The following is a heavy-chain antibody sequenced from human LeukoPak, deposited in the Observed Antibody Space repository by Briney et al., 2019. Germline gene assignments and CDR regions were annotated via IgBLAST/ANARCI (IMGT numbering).Heavy chain of an antibody. D-gene: IGHD3-22*01. CDR2: IYSSGST. Sequence: SETLSLTCTVSGGSISGYYWSWIRQPPGKGLEWIGYIYSSGSTDYNPSLKSRVTISVDTSKNQFSLKLTSVTAADTAVYFCAREVYSSSGYYFDWGQGTLVTVSS. V-gene: IGHV4-59*01. CDR1: GGSISGYY. J-gene: IGHJ4*02. CDR3: AREVYSSSGYYFD.